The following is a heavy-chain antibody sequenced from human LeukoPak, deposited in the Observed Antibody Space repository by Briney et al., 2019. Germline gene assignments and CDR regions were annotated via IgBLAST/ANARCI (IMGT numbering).Heavy chain of an antibody. J-gene: IGHJ5*02. CDR1: GYTFTGYY. Sequence: ASVKVSCKASGYTFTGYYMHWVRQAPGQGLEWMGWINPNSGGTNYAQKFQGWVTMTRDTSISTAYMELSRLRSDDTAVYYCARGVTMIIVPHWFDPWGQGTLVTVSS. D-gene: IGHD3-22*01. CDR3: ARGVTMIIVPHWFDP. CDR2: INPNSGGT. V-gene: IGHV1-2*04.